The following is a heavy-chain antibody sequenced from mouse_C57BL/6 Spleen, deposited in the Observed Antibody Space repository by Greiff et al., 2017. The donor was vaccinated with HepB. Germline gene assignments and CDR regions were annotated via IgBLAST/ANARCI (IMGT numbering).Heavy chain of an antibody. CDR1: GYTFTSYW. CDR2: IYPGNSDT. CDR3: TRWESNDAMDY. V-gene: IGHV1-5*01. J-gene: IGHJ4*01. D-gene: IGHD2-5*01. Sequence: EVQLQQSGTVLARPGASVKMSCKTSGYTFTSYWMHWVKQRPGQGLEWIGAIYPGNSDTSYNQKFKGKAKLTAVTSASTAYMELSSLTNEDSAVYYCTRWESNDAMDYWGQGTSVTVSS.